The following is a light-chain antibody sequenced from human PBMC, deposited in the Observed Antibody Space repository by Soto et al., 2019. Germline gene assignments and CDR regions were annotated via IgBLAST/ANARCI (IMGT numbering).Light chain of an antibody. CDR2: KAS. J-gene: IGKJ1*01. CDR3: QQYNSPGWT. Sequence: DIPMTQSPSTLSASVGDRVTITCRASQSISSRLAWFQQKPGKAPNLLIYKASSLESGVPSRFSGSGSGTEFTLTISSLQPDDFATYYCQQYNSPGWTFGQGTKVDIK. V-gene: IGKV1-5*03. CDR1: QSISSR.